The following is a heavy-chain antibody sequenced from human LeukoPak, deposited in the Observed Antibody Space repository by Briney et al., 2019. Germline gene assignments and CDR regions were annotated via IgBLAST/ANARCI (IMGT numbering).Heavy chain of an antibody. D-gene: IGHD6-19*01. V-gene: IGHV4-34*01. Sequence: SEALSLTCAVYGGSFSGYYWSWIRQPPGKGLEWIGEINHSGSTNYNPSLKSRVTISVDTSKNQFSLKLSSVTAADTAVYYCARNPRRIAVAGYRFDYWGQGTLVTVSS. J-gene: IGHJ4*02. CDR1: GGSFSGYY. CDR2: INHSGST. CDR3: ARNPRRIAVAGYRFDY.